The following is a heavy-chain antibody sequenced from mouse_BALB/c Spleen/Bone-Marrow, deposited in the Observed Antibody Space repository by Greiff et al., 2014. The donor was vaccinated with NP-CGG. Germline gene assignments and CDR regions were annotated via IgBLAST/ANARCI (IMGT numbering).Heavy chain of an antibody. V-gene: IGHV1-9*01. CDR1: GYTFSSLW. J-gene: IGHJ4*01. CDR3: ARFRSYTMDF. CDR2: ILPGSDST. Sequence: VQLQQSGAELMKPGASVKISCRATGYTFSSLWIEWMKQRPGHGLEWIGEILPGSDSTNYHEKFKGKATFTADPSSETVYMQLGSLTSEDSAVYYCARFRSYTMDFWGQGTSVTVSS.